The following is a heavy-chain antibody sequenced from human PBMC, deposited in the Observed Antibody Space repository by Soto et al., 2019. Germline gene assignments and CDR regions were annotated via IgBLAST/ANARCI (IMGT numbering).Heavy chain of an antibody. Sequence: EVQLLESGGGLVQPGGSLRLSCAASGFSFSNYAMSWVRQAPGKGQDWVSGISGSGGSTYYADSVRGRFTISRDNSKNTLYLQMNSLRAEDTAVYYCAKAAPPSVNRGHLDYWGQGTLVTVSS. J-gene: IGHJ4*02. CDR3: AKAAPPSVNRGHLDY. V-gene: IGHV3-23*01. CDR1: GFSFSNYA. CDR2: ISGSGGST. D-gene: IGHD5-12*01.